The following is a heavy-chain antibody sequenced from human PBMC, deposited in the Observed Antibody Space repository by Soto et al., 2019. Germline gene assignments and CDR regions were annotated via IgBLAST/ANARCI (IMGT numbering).Heavy chain of an antibody. CDR2: IIPIFGTA. J-gene: IGHJ6*02. V-gene: IGHV1-69*06. CDR1: GFTFSSYA. Sequence: VQLVESGGGLVQPGGSLRLSCAASGFTFSSYAISWVRQAPGQGLEWMGGIIPIFGTANYAQKFQGRVTITADKSTSTAYMELSSLRSEDTAVYYCATPITGTTSYYYYGMDVWGQGTTVTVSS. D-gene: IGHD1-20*01. CDR3: ATPITGTTSYYYYGMDV.